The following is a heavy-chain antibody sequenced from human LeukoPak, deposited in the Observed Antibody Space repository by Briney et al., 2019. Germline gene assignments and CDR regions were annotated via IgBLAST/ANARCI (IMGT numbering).Heavy chain of an antibody. CDR1: GGSFSGYY. Sequence: SETLSLTCAVYGGSFSGYYWNWIRQPPGKGLEWIGEINHSGSTNYIPSLKSRVTISVDTSKNQFSLKLSSVTAADTAVYYCARGSKMLGCNWFDPWGQGTLVTVSS. CDR3: ARGSKMLGCNWFDP. D-gene: IGHD1-26*01. J-gene: IGHJ5*02. V-gene: IGHV4-34*01. CDR2: INHSGST.